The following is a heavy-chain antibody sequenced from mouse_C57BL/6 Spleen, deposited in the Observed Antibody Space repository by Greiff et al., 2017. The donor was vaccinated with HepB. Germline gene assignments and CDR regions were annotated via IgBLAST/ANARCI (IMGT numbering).Heavy chain of an antibody. CDR3: ARGLTGHFDY. D-gene: IGHD4-1*01. V-gene: IGHV1-64*01. J-gene: IGHJ2*01. CDR2: IHPNSGST. Sequence: QVQLQQPGAELVKPGASVKLSCKASGYTFTSYWMHWVKQRPGQGLEWIGMIHPNSGSTNYNEKFKSKATLTVDKSSSTAYMKLSSLTSEDSAVYYCARGLTGHFDYWGQGTTLTVSS. CDR1: GYTFTSYW.